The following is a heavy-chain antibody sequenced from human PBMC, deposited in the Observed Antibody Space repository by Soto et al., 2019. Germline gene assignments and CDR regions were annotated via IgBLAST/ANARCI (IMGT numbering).Heavy chain of an antibody. CDR1: GFTFSNYA. Sequence: QEQLVQSGGGVVQPGRSLRLSCAASGFTFSNYAMHWVRQAPGKGLEWVALISYDGSDKYYTDSVKGRVTLSRDNSKNPLFLLMNSLSTEDTAVYYCARGRYGMDVWGQGTTVTVSS. CDR2: ISYDGSDK. CDR3: ARGRYGMDV. J-gene: IGHJ6*02. V-gene: IGHV3-30-3*01.